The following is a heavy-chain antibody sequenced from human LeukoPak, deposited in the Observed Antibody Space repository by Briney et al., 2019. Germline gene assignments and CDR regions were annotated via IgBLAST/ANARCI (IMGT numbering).Heavy chain of an antibody. V-gene: IGHV1-58*01. CDR1: GFSFASSA. CDR3: AADSPGDYYYGMDV. J-gene: IGHJ6*02. Sequence: ASVMVSCKASGFSFASSAVQWVRQARGQRLEWIGWIVVGSGNTNYAQKFQERVTITRDMSTSTAYMELSSLRSEDTAVYYCAADSPGDYYYGMDVWGQGTTVTVSS. CDR2: IVVGSGNT.